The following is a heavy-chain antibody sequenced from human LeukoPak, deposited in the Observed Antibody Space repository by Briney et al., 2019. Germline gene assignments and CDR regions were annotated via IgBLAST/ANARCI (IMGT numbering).Heavy chain of an antibody. Sequence: GGSLRLSCAASGFTFSSCSMNWFRQAPGKGLEWVSSISSSSSYIYYADSVKGRFTISRDNAKNSLYLQMNSLRAEDTAVYYCARVLSLSHFDYWGQGTLVTVSS. CDR1: GFTFSSCS. CDR2: ISSSSSYI. J-gene: IGHJ4*02. D-gene: IGHD3-16*02. V-gene: IGHV3-21*01. CDR3: ARVLSLSHFDY.